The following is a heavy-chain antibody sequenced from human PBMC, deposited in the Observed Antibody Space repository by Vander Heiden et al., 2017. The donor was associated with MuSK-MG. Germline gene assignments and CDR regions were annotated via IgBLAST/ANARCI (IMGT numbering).Heavy chain of an antibody. CDR1: GYSISSGYY. J-gene: IGHJ4*02. D-gene: IGHD6-19*01. CDR2: IYHSGST. CDR3: ARQLRILSGWYGG. V-gene: IGHV4-38-2*01. Sequence: QVQLQESGPGLVKPSETLSLPCPVSGYSISSGYYWGWIRQPPGKGLEWIGSIYHSGSTYYNPSLKSRVTISVDTSKNQFSLKLSSVTAADTAVYYCARQLRILSGWYGGWGQGTLVTVSS.